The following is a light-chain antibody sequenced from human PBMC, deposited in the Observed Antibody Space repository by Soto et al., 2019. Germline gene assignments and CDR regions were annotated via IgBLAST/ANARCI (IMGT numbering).Light chain of an antibody. J-gene: IGLJ2*01. V-gene: IGLV4-60*02. CDR3: ETWDSNTRI. CDR1: SGHSSYV. CDR2: LDRSGGY. Sequence: QPMLTQSSSASASLGSSVKLTCTLSSGHSSYVIAWHQQQPGKAPRYLMKLDRSGGYNKGSGVPDRFSGSSSGAARYLTISNLQFEDEADYYCETWDSNTRIFGGGTKLTVL.